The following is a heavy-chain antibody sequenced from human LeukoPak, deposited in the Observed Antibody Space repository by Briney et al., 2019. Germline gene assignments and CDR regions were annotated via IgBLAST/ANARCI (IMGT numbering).Heavy chain of an antibody. CDR3: ATRDGCSSTSCFPFDY. CDR1: GYTFTGYY. V-gene: IGHV1-2*02. D-gene: IGHD2-2*01. J-gene: IGHJ4*02. CDR2: INPNSGGT. Sequence: ASVKVSCKASGYTFTGYYIHWVRQAPGQDLEWMGWINPNSGGTNYAQRFQGRVTMTRDTSISTAYMELSRLRSDDTAVYYCATRDGCSSTSCFPFDYWGQGTLVTVSS.